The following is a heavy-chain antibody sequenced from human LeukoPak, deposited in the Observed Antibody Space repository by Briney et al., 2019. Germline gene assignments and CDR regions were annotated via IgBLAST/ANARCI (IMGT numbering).Heavy chain of an antibody. V-gene: IGHV3-7*01. CDR3: ARDRYSSS. J-gene: IGHJ4*02. CDR1: GFTFSSYW. D-gene: IGHD6-13*01. Sequence: GGSLRLSCAASGFTFSSYWMSWVRQAPVKGLEWVANIKQDGSEKNSVDSVKGRFTISRDNAKNSLYLQMNSLRVEDTAVYYCARDRYSSSWGQGTLVTVSS. CDR2: IKQDGSEK.